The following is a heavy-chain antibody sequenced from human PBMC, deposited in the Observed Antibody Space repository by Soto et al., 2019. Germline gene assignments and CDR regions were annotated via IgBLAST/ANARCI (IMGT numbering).Heavy chain of an antibody. Sequence: ASVKVSCKASGYTFTGYYMHWVRQAPGQGLEWMGWINPNSGGTNYAQKFQGWVTMTRDTSISTAYMELSRLRSDDTAVYYCARDHVDIVATGPNCSGGSCYPYHYYGMDVWGQGTTVTVSS. CDR2: INPNSGGT. CDR3: ARDHVDIVATGPNCSGGSCYPYHYYGMDV. D-gene: IGHD2-15*01. V-gene: IGHV1-2*04. CDR1: GYTFTGYY. J-gene: IGHJ6*02.